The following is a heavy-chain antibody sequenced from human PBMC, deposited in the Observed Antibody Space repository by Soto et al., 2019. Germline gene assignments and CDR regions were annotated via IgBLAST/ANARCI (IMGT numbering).Heavy chain of an antibody. CDR2: INHSGGT. CDR3: GRGSVDTLDTSGFYED. V-gene: IGHV4-34*01. D-gene: IGHD3-22*01. Sequence: SETLSLTCAVYGGSFSGYYWSWIRQPPGKGLEWIGEINHSGGTSYNPSLKSRVTISVDTSKSQFSLKLTSVTAADRAVYYCGRGSVDTLDTSGFYEDWGQGTPVTVSS. J-gene: IGHJ4*02. CDR1: GGSFSGYY.